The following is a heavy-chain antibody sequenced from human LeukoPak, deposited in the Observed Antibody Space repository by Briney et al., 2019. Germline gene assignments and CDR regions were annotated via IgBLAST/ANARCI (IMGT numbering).Heavy chain of an antibody. CDR1: GYTFTGYH. J-gene: IGHJ6*03. Sequence: ASVKVSCKASGYTFTGYHMHWVRQAPGQGLEWMGWINPNSGGTNYAQKFQGRVTMTRDTSISTAYMELSRLRSDDTAVYYCARDPGSPGYYYYMDVWGRGTTVTISS. CDR3: ARDPGSPGYYYYMDV. V-gene: IGHV1-2*02. D-gene: IGHD3-10*01. CDR2: INPNSGGT.